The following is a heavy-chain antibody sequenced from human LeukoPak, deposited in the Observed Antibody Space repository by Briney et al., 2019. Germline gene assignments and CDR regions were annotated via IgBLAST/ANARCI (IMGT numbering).Heavy chain of an antibody. CDR1: GFTFSSYA. V-gene: IGHV3-23*01. J-gene: IGHJ4*02. CDR3: AKDQSGDGYGIFDY. D-gene: IGHD5-24*01. CDR2: ISGSGGST. Sequence: GGSLRLSCAASGFTFSSYAMSWVRQAPGKGLEWGSAISGSGGSTYYADSVKGRFTISRDNSKNTLYLQMNSLRAEDTAVYYCAKDQSGDGYGIFDYWGQGTLVTVSS.